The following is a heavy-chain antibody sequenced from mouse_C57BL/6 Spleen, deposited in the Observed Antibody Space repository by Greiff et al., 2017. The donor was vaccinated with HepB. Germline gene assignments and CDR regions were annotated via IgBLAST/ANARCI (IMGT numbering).Heavy chain of an antibody. J-gene: IGHJ1*03. D-gene: IGHD2-3*01. Sequence: QVQLQQPGAELVKPGASVKLSCKASGYTFTSYWMHWVKQRPGQGLEWIGMIHPNSGSTNYNEKFKSKATLTVDKSSSTAYMQLSSLTSEDSAVYYCARSGDGYSLDVWGTGTTVTVSS. CDR2: IHPNSGST. V-gene: IGHV1-64*01. CDR1: GYTFTSYW. CDR3: ARSGDGYSLDV.